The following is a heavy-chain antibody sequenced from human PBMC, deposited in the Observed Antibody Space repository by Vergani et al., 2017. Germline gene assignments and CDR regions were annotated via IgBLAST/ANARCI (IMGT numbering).Heavy chain of an antibody. J-gene: IGHJ6*03. CDR3: ASWGSCSSTGGRGGYYYYYMDV. Sequence: QVQLVQSGAEVKKPGASVRVSCKASGFTFTSYHIHWVRQAPGQGLDWLGRIDPNSVDTRYSQRFQDRVTITRDTSINTAYMEMTRLRPDDTAVYYCASWGSCSSTGGRGGYYYYYMDVWGKGTTVTVSS. D-gene: IGHD2-2*01. V-gene: IGHV1-2*06. CDR2: IDPNSVDT. CDR1: GFTFTSYH.